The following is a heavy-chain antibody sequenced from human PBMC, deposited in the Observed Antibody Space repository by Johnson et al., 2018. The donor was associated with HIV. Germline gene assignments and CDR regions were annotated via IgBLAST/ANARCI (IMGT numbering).Heavy chain of an antibody. CDR3: ARAPQTYNWNYMMAFDM. Sequence: VQLVESGGGLTQPGGSLRLSCAASGFSVSSNYMSWVRQAPGKGLEWVSVIYSGGSTYYADSVKGRFTISRDISKNTLDLQMNSLRAEDTAVDYCARAPQTYNWNYMMAFDMWGQGTMVTVSP. CDR1: GFSVSSNY. D-gene: IGHD1-7*01. V-gene: IGHV3-53*01. CDR2: IYSGGST. J-gene: IGHJ3*02.